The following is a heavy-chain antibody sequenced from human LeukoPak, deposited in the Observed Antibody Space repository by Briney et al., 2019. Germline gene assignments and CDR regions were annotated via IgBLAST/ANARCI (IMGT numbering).Heavy chain of an antibody. CDR2: IIPILGIA. D-gene: IGHD1-26*01. CDR3: ATSPRGRTWELQYYFDY. CDR1: GGTFSSYA. V-gene: IGHV1-69*04. Sequence: ASVKVSCKSSGGTFSSYAIIWVRQAPGQGLEWMGRIIPILGIANYAQKFQGRVTITADKSTSTAYMELSSLRSEDTAVYYCATSPRGRTWELQYYFDYWGQGTLVTVSS. J-gene: IGHJ4*02.